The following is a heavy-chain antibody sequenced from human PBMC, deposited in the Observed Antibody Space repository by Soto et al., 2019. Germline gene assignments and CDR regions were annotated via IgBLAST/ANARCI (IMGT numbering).Heavy chain of an antibody. CDR2: FNPSGDAT. V-gene: IGHV1-46*01. CDR1: GYILSNYY. Sequence: ASVKVSCKASGYILSNYYMHWVRQAPGQGLEWMGVFNPSGDATHYAQSFQGRVSVTRDTSTSTVYMELSTLTSEDTAVYYCARRGMSKIGFDTWGQGTMVTVSS. CDR3: ARRGMSKIGFDT. D-gene: IGHD3-10*01. J-gene: IGHJ3*02.